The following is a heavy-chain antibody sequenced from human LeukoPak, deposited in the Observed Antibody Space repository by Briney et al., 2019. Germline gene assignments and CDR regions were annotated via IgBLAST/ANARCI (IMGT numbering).Heavy chain of an antibody. V-gene: IGHV3-43*02. J-gene: IGHJ4*02. D-gene: IGHD6-13*01. Sequence: GGSLRLSCAACGFTFDDYAMHWVRQAPGKGPEWVSLISGDGGSTYYADSVKGRFTISRDNSKNSLYLQMNSLRTEDTALYYCAKYSSSWYYFDYWGQGTLVTVSS. CDR1: GFTFDDYA. CDR2: ISGDGGST. CDR3: AKYSSSWYYFDY.